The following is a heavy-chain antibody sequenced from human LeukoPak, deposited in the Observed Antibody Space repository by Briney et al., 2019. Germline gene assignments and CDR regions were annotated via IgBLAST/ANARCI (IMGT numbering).Heavy chain of an antibody. J-gene: IGHJ4*02. CDR3: ARGYYDSSGNYYPEAGFDY. D-gene: IGHD3-22*01. Sequence: ASVRVSCKASGYTFTGYYMHWVQQAPGQGLEWMGWINPNSGGTNYAQKFQGRVTMTRDTSISTAYMELSRLRSDDTAVYYCARGYYDSSGNYYPEAGFDYWGQGTLVTVSS. CDR2: INPNSGGT. V-gene: IGHV1-2*02. CDR1: GYTFTGYY.